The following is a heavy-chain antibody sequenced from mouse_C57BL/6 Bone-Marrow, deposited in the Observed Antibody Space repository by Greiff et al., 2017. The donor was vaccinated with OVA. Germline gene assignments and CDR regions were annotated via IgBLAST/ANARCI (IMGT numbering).Heavy chain of an antibody. CDR2: IDPSDSYT. J-gene: IGHJ2*01. CDR3: ARITTVPY. D-gene: IGHD1-1*01. Sequence: QVQLQQPGAELVKPGASVKLSCKASGYTFTSYWMQWVKQRPGQGLEWIGEIDPSDSYTNYNQKFKGKATLTVDTSSSTAYLQLSSLSSEDSVVYYCARITTVPYWGQGTTLTVSS. V-gene: IGHV1-50*01. CDR1: GYTFTSYW.